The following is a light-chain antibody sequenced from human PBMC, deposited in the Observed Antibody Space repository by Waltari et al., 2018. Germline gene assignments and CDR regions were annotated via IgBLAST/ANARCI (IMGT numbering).Light chain of an antibody. CDR2: RNN. CDR1: SSNIGSNY. CDR3: FSYAGANSHVV. Sequence: QSVLTQPPSASGTPGQRVTISCSGSSSNIGSNYVYWYQQVPGTAPKHLIHRNNQRPSGVPDRFSGSKSGNTASLTISGLQAEDEADYFCFSYAGANSHVVFGGGTKVTVL. V-gene: IGLV1-47*01. J-gene: IGLJ2*01.